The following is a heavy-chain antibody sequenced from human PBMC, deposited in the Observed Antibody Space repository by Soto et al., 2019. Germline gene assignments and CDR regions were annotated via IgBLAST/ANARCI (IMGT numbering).Heavy chain of an antibody. Sequence: HAGSLRLSCASCGFTVISYAMHWERQAPGKGLEWVAVISYDGSNKYYADSVKGRFTISRDNSKNTLYLQMNSLRAEDTAVYYCARAGAMVRGVILNDAFDIWGQRTMVTVSS. CDR1: GFTVISYA. CDR3: ARAGAMVRGVILNDAFDI. CDR2: ISYDGSNK. V-gene: IGHV3-30-3*01. J-gene: IGHJ3*02. D-gene: IGHD3-10*01.